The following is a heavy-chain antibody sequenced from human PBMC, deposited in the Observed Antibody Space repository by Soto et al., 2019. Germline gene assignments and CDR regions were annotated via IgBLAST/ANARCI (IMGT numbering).Heavy chain of an antibody. J-gene: IGHJ4*02. CDR1: SGSVSSGSYY. CDR3: ARGGRSSSNFDY. D-gene: IGHD6-13*01. V-gene: IGHV4-61*01. CDR2: IYYNGGT. Sequence: QVQLQESGPGLVKPSEALSLTCTVSSGSVSSGSYYWHWIRLPPGKALEWIGYIYYNGGTNYNPSLTRRASMSVDTSKNQFSLKLSSVTAADTAVYYCARGGRSSSNFDYWGQGTLVSVSS.